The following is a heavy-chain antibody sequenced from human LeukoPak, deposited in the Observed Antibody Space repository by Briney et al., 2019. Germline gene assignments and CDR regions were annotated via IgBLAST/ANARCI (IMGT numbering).Heavy chain of an antibody. J-gene: IGHJ4*02. Sequence: SETLSLTCTVSGGSIIRYYSSWIRQPAGEGLEWIGRIYTSVSTNYNPSLHSRVTMSVDTSKNQFSLKLSSVNAADTAVYYCAREKYSSSWSVEYWGQGTLASVSS. CDR1: GGSIIRYY. V-gene: IGHV4-4*07. CDR3: AREKYSSSWSVEY. D-gene: IGHD6-13*01. CDR2: IYTSVST.